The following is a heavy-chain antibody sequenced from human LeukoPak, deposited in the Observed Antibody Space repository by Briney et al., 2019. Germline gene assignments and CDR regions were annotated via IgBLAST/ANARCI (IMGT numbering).Heavy chain of an antibody. CDR1: GYTFTGYY. Sequence: ASVKVSCKASGYTFTGYYMHWVRQAPGQGLEWMGWINPNSGGTNYAQKFQGRVTMTRDTSISTAYMELSRLRSDDTAVYYCARDLGSSWYWFDPWGRGTLVTVSS. J-gene: IGHJ5*02. V-gene: IGHV1-2*02. CDR3: ARDLGSSWYWFDP. CDR2: INPNSGGT. D-gene: IGHD6-13*01.